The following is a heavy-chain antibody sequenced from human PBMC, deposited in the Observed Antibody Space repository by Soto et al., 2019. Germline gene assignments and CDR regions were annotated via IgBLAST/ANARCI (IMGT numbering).Heavy chain of an antibody. V-gene: IGHV3-49*04. J-gene: IGHJ6*02. CDR2: IRSNAYGGTA. CDR3: TRDLSPPSSCGGDCYGMDV. Sequence: GGSLRLTCTASGFTFSDYAMSWVRQAPGKGLEWVGFIRSNAYGGTAEYAASVKGRFAISRDDSKSIAYLQMNSLKSDDTALYYCTRDLSPPSSCGGDCYGMDVWGQGTTVTVSS. D-gene: IGHD2-21*01. CDR1: GFTFSDYA.